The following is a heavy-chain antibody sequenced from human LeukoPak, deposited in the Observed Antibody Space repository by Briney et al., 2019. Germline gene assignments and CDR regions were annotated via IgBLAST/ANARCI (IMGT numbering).Heavy chain of an antibody. Sequence: GASVKVSCKASGYTFTGYYMHGVGQAPGQGLEWMGWSSAYNGNTNYAQKLQGRVTMTTDKSTSPAYMELRRLRSDDTAVYYCARDYLSHSQYYYDSSGYDYWGHGTLVTASS. J-gene: IGHJ4*01. CDR1: GYTFTGYY. CDR2: SSAYNGNT. D-gene: IGHD3-22*01. CDR3: ARDYLSHSQYYYDSSGYDY. V-gene: IGHV1-18*04.